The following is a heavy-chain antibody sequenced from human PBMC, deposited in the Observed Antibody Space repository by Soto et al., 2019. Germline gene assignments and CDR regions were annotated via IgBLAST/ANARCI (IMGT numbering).Heavy chain of an antibody. J-gene: IGHJ5*02. V-gene: IGHV4-59*01. Sequence: SETLSLTCTVSGGSISSYYWSWIRQPPGKGLEWIGYIYYSGSTNYNPSLKSRVTISVDTSKNQFSLKLSSVTAADTAVYYCARSVVVVVAATPFQYKFDPWGQGTLVTVSS. D-gene: IGHD2-15*01. CDR2: IYYSGST. CDR1: GGSISSYY. CDR3: ARSVVVVVAATPFQYKFDP.